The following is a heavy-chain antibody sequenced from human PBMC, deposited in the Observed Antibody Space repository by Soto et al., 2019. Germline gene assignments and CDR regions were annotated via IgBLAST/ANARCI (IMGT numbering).Heavy chain of an antibody. V-gene: IGHV3-7*01. CDR1: GFTFGSYW. J-gene: IGHJ4*02. CDR2: IKPDGSAT. D-gene: IGHD2-21*02. CDR3: ARAGYCGPGCYYYFDY. Sequence: PGGSLRLSCAVSGFTFGSYWMNWVRLIPGKGLEWVAYIKPDGSATYYVDPVKGRFTISRDNAKNSLYLQMNSLRVEDTSVYYCARAGYCGPGCYYYFDYWGQGTLVTVSS.